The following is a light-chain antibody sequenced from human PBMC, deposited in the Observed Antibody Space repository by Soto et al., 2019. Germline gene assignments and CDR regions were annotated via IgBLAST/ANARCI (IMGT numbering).Light chain of an antibody. V-gene: IGKV3-20*01. CDR2: AAS. CDR1: QSVSSSS. CDR3: QQYGSSPIT. J-gene: IGKJ4*01. Sequence: EIALTQSPGTLSSPPGHIATLSCRARQSVSSSSLAWYQKKPGQAPRLLIYAASSRATGIPDRFSGSGSGTDFTLAISRLEREDFSECYWQQYGSSPITVAGGTKVEIK.